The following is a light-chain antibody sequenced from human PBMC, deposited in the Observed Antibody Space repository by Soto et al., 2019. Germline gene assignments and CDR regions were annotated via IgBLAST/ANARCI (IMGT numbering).Light chain of an antibody. CDR3: QQYHIWLT. V-gene: IGKV3-15*01. Sequence: EVVLTQSPATLSVSPGERGTLSCRASQSVKSNLAWYQQKPGQAPRLLIYDASNRATGIPARFSGSGPGTEFTPTISSLQSEDFAIYYCQQYHIWLTFGGGTKVDIK. CDR2: DAS. CDR1: QSVKSN. J-gene: IGKJ4*01.